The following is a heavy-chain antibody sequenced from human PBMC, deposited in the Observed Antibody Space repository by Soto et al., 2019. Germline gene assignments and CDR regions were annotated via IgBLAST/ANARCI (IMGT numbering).Heavy chain of an antibody. J-gene: IGHJ4*02. CDR3: AKIPYSGTLYYFDY. CDR2: ISGSGGST. CDR1: GFTFSSYA. V-gene: IGHV3-23*01. Sequence: EVQLLESGGGLVQPGGSLRLSCAASGFTFSSYAMSWVRQAPGKGLAWVSAISGSGGSTYYADSVKGRFTISRDNSKNTLYLQMNSLRAEDRAVYYCAKIPYSGTLYYFDYWDQGTLVTVSS. D-gene: IGHD1-26*01.